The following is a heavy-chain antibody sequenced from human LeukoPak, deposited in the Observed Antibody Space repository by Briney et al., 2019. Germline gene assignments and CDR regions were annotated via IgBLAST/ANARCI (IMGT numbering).Heavy chain of an antibody. J-gene: IGHJ4*02. CDR3: ARDLSGYSGYDSGY. V-gene: IGHV4-4*02. CDR1: GGSISSDNW. CDR2: IYHSGST. D-gene: IGHD5-12*01. Sequence: PSETLSLTCAVSGGSISSDNWWSWVRQPPGKGLEWIGEIYHSGSTNYNPSLKSRVTISVDNSKNQFSLKLSSVTAADTAVYYCARDLSGYSGYDSGYWGRGTLVTVSS.